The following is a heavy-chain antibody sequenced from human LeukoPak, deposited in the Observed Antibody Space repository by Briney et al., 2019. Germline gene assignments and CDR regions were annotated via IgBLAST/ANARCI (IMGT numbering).Heavy chain of an antibody. V-gene: IGHV3-15*01. CDR2: IRSRADGGTA. CDR1: GFTFRDAW. CDR3: ARDLYCSGGSCSSYFDY. D-gene: IGHD2-15*01. J-gene: IGHJ4*02. Sequence: GGSLRLSCAASGFTFRDAWMTWVRQAPGKGLEWVGRIRSRADGGTAEYATAVEGRFTISRDNAKNSLYLQMNSLRAEDTAVYYCARDLYCSGGSCSSYFDYWGQGTLVTVSS.